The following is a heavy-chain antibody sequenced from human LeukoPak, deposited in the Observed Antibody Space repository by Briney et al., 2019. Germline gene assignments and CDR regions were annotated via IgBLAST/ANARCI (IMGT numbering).Heavy chain of an antibody. CDR1: GGSISSSSYY. J-gene: IGHJ2*01. D-gene: IGHD6-19*01. CDR2: IYYGGST. Sequence: SETLSLTCTVSGGSISSSSYYWGWIRQPPGKGLEWIGSIYYGGSTYYNPSLKSRVTISVDTSKNQFSLKLSSVTAADTAVYYCASYSSGFNPYWYFDLWGRGTLVTVSS. V-gene: IGHV4-39*07. CDR3: ASYSSGFNPYWYFDL.